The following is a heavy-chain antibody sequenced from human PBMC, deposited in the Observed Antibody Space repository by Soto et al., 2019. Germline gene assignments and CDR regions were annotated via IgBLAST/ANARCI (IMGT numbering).Heavy chain of an antibody. J-gene: IGHJ4*02. Sequence: QVQLQESGPGLVKPSETLSLTCTVSGGSISGYFWSWIRQPPGKGLEWIGYISYSGSTNYNSSLKIRVNMSIDTSKNQFSLRLTSVTAADTSVYYCVRDGAATGSVYLDYWGQGTLVTVSS. CDR1: GGSISGYF. CDR2: ISYSGST. CDR3: VRDGAATGSVYLDY. D-gene: IGHD6-13*01. V-gene: IGHV4-59*01.